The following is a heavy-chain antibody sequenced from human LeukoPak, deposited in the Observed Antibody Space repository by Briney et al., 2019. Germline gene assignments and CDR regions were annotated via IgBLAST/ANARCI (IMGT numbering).Heavy chain of an antibody. D-gene: IGHD2-15*01. CDR3: ARDRGLMDCSGGSCYVWDSDY. CDR2: ISVYNGNT. V-gene: IGHV1-18*01. J-gene: IGHJ4*02. CDR1: GYTFTDYG. Sequence: ASVKVSCKASGYTFTDYGISWVRQAPGQGLEWMGWISVYNGNTNYAQKFQGRVTITTDESTSTVYLELSSLRSDDTAVYYCARDRGLMDCSGGSCYVWDSDYWGQGTLVTVSS.